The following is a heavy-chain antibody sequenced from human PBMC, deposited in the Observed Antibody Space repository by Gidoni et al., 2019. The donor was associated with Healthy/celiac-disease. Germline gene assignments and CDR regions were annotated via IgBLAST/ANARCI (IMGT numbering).Heavy chain of an antibody. J-gene: IGHJ4*02. CDR1: GYTLTELS. D-gene: IGHD2-15*01. CDR3: ASPLGRYCSGGSCYSPYYFDY. V-gene: IGHV1-24*01. Sequence: QVQLVQSGAEVKKPGASVKVSCKVSGYTLTELSMHWGRQAPGKGLEWMGGFDPEDGETIYAQKFQGRVTMTEDTSTDTAYMELSSLRSEDTAVYYCASPLGRYCSGGSCYSPYYFDYWGQGTLVTVSS. CDR2: FDPEDGET.